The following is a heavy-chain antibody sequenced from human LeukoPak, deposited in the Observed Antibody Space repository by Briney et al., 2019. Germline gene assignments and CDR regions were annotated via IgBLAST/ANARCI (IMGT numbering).Heavy chain of an antibody. CDR3: VRGGSGSYSPFDH. CDR1: GFTFSSYA. CDR2: ISGSGGST. J-gene: IGHJ4*02. V-gene: IGHV3-23*01. Sequence: GGSLRLSCAASGFTFSSYAMSWVRQAPGEGLEWVSAISGSGGSTYYADSVKGRFTISRDNAKNTLYLQMNSLRDEDTAVYYCVRGGSGSYSPFDHWGQGTLVTVSS. D-gene: IGHD1-26*01.